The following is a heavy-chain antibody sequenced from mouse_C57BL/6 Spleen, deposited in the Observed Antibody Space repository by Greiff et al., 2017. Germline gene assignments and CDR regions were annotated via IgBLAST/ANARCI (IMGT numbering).Heavy chain of an antibody. D-gene: IGHD1-1*01. CDR1: GYNFTSYW. CDR3: ATTVVGGYYFDY. V-gene: IGHV1-59*01. Sequence: VQLQQPGAELVRPGTSVKLSCKASGYNFTSYWMHWVKQRPGQGLEWIGVIDPSDSYTNYNQKFKGKATLTVDTSSSTAYMQLSSLTSEDSAVYYCATTVVGGYYFDYWGQGTTLTGSS. CDR2: IDPSDSYT. J-gene: IGHJ2*01.